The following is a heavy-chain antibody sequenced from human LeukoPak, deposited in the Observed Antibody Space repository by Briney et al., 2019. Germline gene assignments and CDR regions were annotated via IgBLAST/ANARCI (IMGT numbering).Heavy chain of an antibody. CDR3: AREIDYYDSSGYNGY. V-gene: IGHV1-2*02. D-gene: IGHD3-22*01. CDR2: INPNSGGT. CDR1: GYTFTGYY. J-gene: IGHJ4*02. Sequence: ASVKVSCKASGYTFTGYYMHWVRQAPGQGLEWMGWINPNSGGTKNAQKFQGRVTMTRDTSISTAYMELSRLRSDDTAVYYCAREIDYYDSSGYNGYWGQGTLVTVS.